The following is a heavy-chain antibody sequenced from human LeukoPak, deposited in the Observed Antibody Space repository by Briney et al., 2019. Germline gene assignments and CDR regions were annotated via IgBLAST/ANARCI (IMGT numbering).Heavy chain of an antibody. CDR1: GGTFSSYA. Sequence: SVKVSCKASGGTFSSYAISWVRQAPGQGLEWMGGIIPIFGTANYAQKFQGRVTITADESTSTAYMELSSLRSEDTAVYYCARSYYYDSSGYYSFDYWGQGTLVAVSS. J-gene: IGHJ4*02. CDR3: ARSYYYDSSGYYSFDY. CDR2: IIPIFGTA. V-gene: IGHV1-69*13. D-gene: IGHD3-22*01.